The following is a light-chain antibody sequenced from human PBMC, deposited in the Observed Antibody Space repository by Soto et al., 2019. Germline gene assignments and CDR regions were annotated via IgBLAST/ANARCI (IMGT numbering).Light chain of an antibody. J-gene: IGKJ2*01. CDR1: QSVSSN. CDR3: QQYNNWPPWSPH. V-gene: IGKV3-15*01. Sequence: EIVMTQSPATLSVSPGERATLSCRASQSVSSNLAWYQQKPGQAPRLLIYGASTRATGIPARFSGSGSGTEFTLTISSLQSEDFAVYYCQQYNNWPPWSPHFGQGTKLEIK. CDR2: GAS.